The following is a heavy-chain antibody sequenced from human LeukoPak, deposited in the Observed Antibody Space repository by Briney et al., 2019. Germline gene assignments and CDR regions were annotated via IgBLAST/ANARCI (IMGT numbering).Heavy chain of an antibody. CDR3: ARARSISYCSSTSCYSPYGMDV. J-gene: IGHJ6*02. Sequence: GGSLRLSCAASGFTFSSYWMHWVRHAPGKGLVWVSRINSDGSSTSYADSVKGRFTISRDNAKNTLYLQMNSLRAEDTAVYYCARARSISYCSSTSCYSPYGMDVWGQGTTVTVSS. D-gene: IGHD2-2*02. CDR2: INSDGSST. CDR1: GFTFSSYW. V-gene: IGHV3-74*01.